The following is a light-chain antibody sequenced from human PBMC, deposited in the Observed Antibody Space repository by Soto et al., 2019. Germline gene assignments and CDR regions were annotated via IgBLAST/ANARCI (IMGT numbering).Light chain of an antibody. V-gene: IGKV1-16*01. CDR3: QQYHLYTWT. J-gene: IGKJ1*01. CDR1: QDSSSH. CDR2: GAS. Sequence: DIQMTQSPSSLSASVGDRVTITCRASQDSSSHLDWFQQKPGKATKSLMFGASNLRSGVTSRFTGSVSGTVFTFTISSLQPDDFATYYCQQYHLYTWTVGQGTKVDI.